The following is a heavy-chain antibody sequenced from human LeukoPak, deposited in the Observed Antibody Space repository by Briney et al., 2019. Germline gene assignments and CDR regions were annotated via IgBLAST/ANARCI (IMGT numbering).Heavy chain of an antibody. CDR3: ARGRIAVAGPFDY. CDR2: IYSGGSA. V-gene: IGHV3-53*01. Sequence: GGSLRLSCAASGFTVSSNYMNWVRQAPGEGLEWVSVIYSGGSAYYADSVKGRFTISRDNSKNTLYLQMNSLRAEDTAVYYCARGRIAVAGPFDYWGQGTLVTVSS. CDR1: GFTVSSNY. J-gene: IGHJ4*02. D-gene: IGHD6-19*01.